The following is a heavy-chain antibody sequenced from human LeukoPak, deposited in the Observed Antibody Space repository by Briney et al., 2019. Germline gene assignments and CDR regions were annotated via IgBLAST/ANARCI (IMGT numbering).Heavy chain of an antibody. J-gene: IGHJ4*02. Sequence: SVKVSCKASGYTFTSYDINWVRQAPGQGLEWMGGIIPIFGTANYAQKFQGRVTITADESTSTAYMELSSLRSEDTAVYYCAASSSYIYISFDYWGQGTLVTVSS. CDR1: GYTFTSYD. CDR2: IIPIFGTA. CDR3: AASSSYIYISFDY. V-gene: IGHV1-69*13. D-gene: IGHD3-9*01.